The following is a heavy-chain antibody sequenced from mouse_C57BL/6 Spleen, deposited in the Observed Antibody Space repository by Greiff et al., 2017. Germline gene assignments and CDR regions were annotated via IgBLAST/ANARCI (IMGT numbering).Heavy chain of an antibody. Sequence: EVQGVESEGGLVQPGSSMKLSCTAPGFTFSDYYIAWVRLVPEKGLEWVANYNYDGSSTYYLDSLKSRFIMSRYNAKNILYLQMRSLKSEDTDTYYCAREKDYYDSSYAMDYWGQGTSVTVSS. CDR3: AREKDYYDSSYAMDY. V-gene: IGHV5-16*01. CDR2: YNYDGSST. J-gene: IGHJ4*01. CDR1: GFTFSDYY. D-gene: IGHD1-1*01.